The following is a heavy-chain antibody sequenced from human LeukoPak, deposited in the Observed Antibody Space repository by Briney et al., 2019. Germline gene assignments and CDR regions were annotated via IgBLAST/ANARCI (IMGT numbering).Heavy chain of an antibody. J-gene: IGHJ4*02. CDR2: IYTSGNT. CDR1: GGSISSGSYF. D-gene: IGHD2-2*02. V-gene: IGHV4-61*02. Sequence: SETLSLTCTVSGGSISSGSYFWTWIRQPAGKGLEWIGRIYTSGNTNYNPSLKSRVTISVDTSKNQFSLKLSSVTAADTAVYYCAGTGYCSSTSCYKLDYWGQGTLVTVSS. CDR3: AGTGYCSSTSCYKLDY.